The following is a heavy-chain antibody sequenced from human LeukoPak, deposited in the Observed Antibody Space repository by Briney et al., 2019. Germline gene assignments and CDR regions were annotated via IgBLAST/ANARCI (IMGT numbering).Heavy chain of an antibody. D-gene: IGHD1-26*01. Sequence: GGSLRLSCATSGFTFSNYNMNWVRQAPGKGLEWVSSISSGSSYIFYADSVKGRFTISRDNAKNSLYLQMNSLRVEDTALYYCARYSGTYRDYWGQGTLVTVSS. J-gene: IGHJ4*02. V-gene: IGHV3-21*01. CDR1: GFTFSNYN. CDR3: ARYSGTYRDY. CDR2: ISSGSSYI.